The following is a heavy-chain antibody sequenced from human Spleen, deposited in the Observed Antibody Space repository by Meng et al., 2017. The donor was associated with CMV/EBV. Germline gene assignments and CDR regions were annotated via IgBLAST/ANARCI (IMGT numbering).Heavy chain of an antibody. D-gene: IGHD5-24*01. Sequence: SETLSLTCAVYGGSFSGYYWTWIRQPPGKGLEWIGEISHSGSTNYNPSLKSRVTISVDTSKNQFSLKLSSVTAADTAVYYCAVKMPTTIDIWGQGTMVTVSS. CDR3: AVKMPTTIDI. V-gene: IGHV4-34*01. J-gene: IGHJ3*02. CDR1: GGSFSGYY. CDR2: ISHSGST.